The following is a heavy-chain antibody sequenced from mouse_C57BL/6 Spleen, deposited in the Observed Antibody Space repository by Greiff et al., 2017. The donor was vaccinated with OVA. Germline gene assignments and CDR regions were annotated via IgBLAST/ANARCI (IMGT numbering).Heavy chain of an antibody. CDR3: ARRSYSNYDGGYAMDY. CDR1: GYTFTSYW. J-gene: IGHJ4*01. V-gene: IGHV1-69*01. D-gene: IGHD2-5*01. CDR2: IDPSDSYT. Sequence: VQLQQPGAELVMPGASVKLSCKASGYTFTSYWMHWVKQRPGQGLEWIGEIDPSDSYTNYNQKFKGKSTLTVDKSSSTAYMQLSSLTSEDSAVYYCARRSYSNYDGGYAMDYWGQGTSVTVSS.